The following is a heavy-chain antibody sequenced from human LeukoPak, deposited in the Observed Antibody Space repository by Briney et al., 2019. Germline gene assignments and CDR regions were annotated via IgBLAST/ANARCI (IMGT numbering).Heavy chain of an antibody. J-gene: IGHJ1*01. CDR2: ISAYNGNT. Sequence: ASVKVSRKASGYTFTSYGISWVRQAPGQGLEWMGWISAYNGNTNYAQKLQGRVTMTTDTSTSTAYMELRSLRSDDTAVYYCARDLPSHYLNYYDSSGYYFEYFQHWGQGTLVTVSS. D-gene: IGHD3-22*01. V-gene: IGHV1-18*01. CDR1: GYTFTSYG. CDR3: ARDLPSHYLNYYDSSGYYFEYFQH.